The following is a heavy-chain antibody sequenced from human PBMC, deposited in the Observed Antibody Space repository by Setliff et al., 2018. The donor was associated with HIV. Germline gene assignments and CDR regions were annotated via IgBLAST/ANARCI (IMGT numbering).Heavy chain of an antibody. V-gene: IGHV3-23*01. Sequence: GGSLRLSCAASGFTFSTYAMTWVRQAPGKGLEWVSSIDSGGDTYYPGSVKGRFTISRDISKNTLYLQMNGLRDEDTAVYYCAKCGRFVSSGWFQDVDYWGQGVLVTVSS. CDR3: AKCGRFVSSGWFQDVDY. CDR2: IDSGGDT. D-gene: IGHD6-19*01. J-gene: IGHJ4*02. CDR1: GFTFSTYA.